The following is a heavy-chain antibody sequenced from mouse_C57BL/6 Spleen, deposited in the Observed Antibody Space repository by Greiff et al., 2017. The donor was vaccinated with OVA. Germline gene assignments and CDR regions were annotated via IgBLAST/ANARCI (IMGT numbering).Heavy chain of an antibody. CDR2: INYDGSST. V-gene: IGHV5-16*01. D-gene: IGHD1-1*01. CDR3: ARGGLYYYGSSYEYFDV. Sequence: EVMLVESEGGLVQPGSSMKLSCTASGFTFSDYYMAWVRQVPEKGLEWVANINYDGSSTYYLDSLKSRFIISRDNAKNILYLQMSSLKSEDTATYYCARGGLYYYGSSYEYFDVWGTGTTVTVSS. J-gene: IGHJ1*03. CDR1: GFTFSDYY.